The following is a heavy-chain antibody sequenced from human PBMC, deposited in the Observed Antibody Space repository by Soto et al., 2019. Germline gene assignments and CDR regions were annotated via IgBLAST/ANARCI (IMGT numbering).Heavy chain of an antibody. CDR2: IWYDGSNK. CDR3: ARSAGGSYPQYDY. J-gene: IGHJ4*02. Sequence: QVQLVESGGGVVQPGRSLRLSCAASGFTFSTYGMHWVRQAPGKGLEWVAVIWYDGSNKYYADSVKGRFTISRDNSKNTVYLQMNSLRAEDTAVYYCARSAGGSYPQYDYWGQGTLVTVSS. CDR1: GFTFSTYG. D-gene: IGHD1-26*01. V-gene: IGHV3-33*01.